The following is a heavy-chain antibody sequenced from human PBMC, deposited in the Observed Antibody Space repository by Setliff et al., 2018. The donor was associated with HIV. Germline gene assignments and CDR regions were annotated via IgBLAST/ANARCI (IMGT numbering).Heavy chain of an antibody. CDR3: ARVQWVVSSNVGLDY. CDR2: IIPIFGTA. Sequence: SVKVSCKASGGTFSSYAISWVRQAPGQGLEWMGGIIPIFGTANYAQKFQGRVTITTDESTSTAYMELSSLRSEDTAVYYCARVQWVVSSNVGLDYWGQGTLVTVSS. D-gene: IGHD6-19*01. V-gene: IGHV1-69*05. CDR1: GGTFSSYA. J-gene: IGHJ4*02.